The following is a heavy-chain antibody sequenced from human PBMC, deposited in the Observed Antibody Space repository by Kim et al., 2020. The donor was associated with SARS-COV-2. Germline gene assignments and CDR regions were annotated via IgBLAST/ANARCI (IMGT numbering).Heavy chain of an antibody. V-gene: IGHV3-9*01. CDR3: AKEGYGSGYFDY. D-gene: IGHD3-10*01. J-gene: IGHJ4*02. Sequence: GYAEHVKGRFTISRDNAKNSLYLQMNSLGAEDTALYYCAKEGYGSGYFDYWGQGTLVTVSS.